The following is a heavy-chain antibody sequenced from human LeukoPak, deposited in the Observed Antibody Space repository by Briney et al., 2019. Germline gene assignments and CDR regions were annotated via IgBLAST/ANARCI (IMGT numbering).Heavy chain of an antibody. CDR2: ISYDGSNK. CDR1: GFTFSSYA. Sequence: PGGSLRLSCAASGFTFSSYAMHWVRQAPGKGLEWVAVISYDGSNKYYADSVKGRFTISRDNSKNTLYLQMNSLRAEDTAVYYCARDDSPRYSGSYSPDYWGQGTLVTVSS. CDR3: ARDDSPRYSGSYSPDY. D-gene: IGHD1-26*01. J-gene: IGHJ4*02. V-gene: IGHV3-30-3*01.